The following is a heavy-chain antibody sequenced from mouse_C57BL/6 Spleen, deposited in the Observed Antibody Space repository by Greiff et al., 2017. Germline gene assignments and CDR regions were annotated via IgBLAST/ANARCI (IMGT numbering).Heavy chain of an antibody. D-gene: IGHD1-1*01. J-gene: IGHJ4*01. CDR3: ARYLSTVVAYYYAMDY. CDR1: GYTFTGYW. V-gene: IGHV1-9*01. CDR2: ILPGSGST. Sequence: QVQLQQSGAELMKPGASVKLSCKATGYTFTGYWIEWVKQRPGHGLEWIGEILPGSGSTNYNEKFKGKATFTADTCSNTAYMQLSSLTTADSTIYYCARYLSTVVAYYYAMDYWGQGTSVTVSS.